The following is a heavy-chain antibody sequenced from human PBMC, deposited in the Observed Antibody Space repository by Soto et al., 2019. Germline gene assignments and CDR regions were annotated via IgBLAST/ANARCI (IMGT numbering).Heavy chain of an antibody. D-gene: IGHD3-22*01. CDR2: IRSKAYGRTT. J-gene: IGHJ4*02. CDR1: GFTFGDYA. Sequence: PGGSLRLSCTASGFTFGDYAMSWFRQAPGKGLEWVGFIRSKAYGRTTEYAASVKGRFTISRDDSKSIAYLQMNSLKTEDTAVYYCTRVPYDSSGMFDYWGQGTLVTAPQ. CDR3: TRVPYDSSGMFDY. V-gene: IGHV3-49*03.